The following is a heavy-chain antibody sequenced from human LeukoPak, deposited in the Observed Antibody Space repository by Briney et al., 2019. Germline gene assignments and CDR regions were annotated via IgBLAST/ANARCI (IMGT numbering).Heavy chain of an antibody. D-gene: IGHD6-13*01. CDR3: ARELLYSSSWCTGVSFDY. J-gene: IGHJ4*02. CDR1: GFTFSSYW. CDR2: IKQDGSEK. V-gene: IGHV3-7*01. Sequence: GGSLRLSCAASGFTFSSYWMSWVRQAPGKGLEWVANIKQDGSEKYYVDSVKGRFTISRDNAKNSLYLQMNSLRAEDTAVYYCARELLYSSSWCTGVSFDYWGQGTLVTVSS.